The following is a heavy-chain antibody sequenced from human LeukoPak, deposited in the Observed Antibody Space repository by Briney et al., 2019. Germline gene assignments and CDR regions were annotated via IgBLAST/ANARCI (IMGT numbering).Heavy chain of an antibody. CDR2: ISASGHYA. CDR3: AKDGSWGDYYFYFYIDV. J-gene: IGHJ6*03. Sequence: GGSLRLSCEVSGFTFANYAMSWVRQDPGKGLEWISGISASGHYAYSADSLKGRFTISRDNSKNTLYLQMNSLRAEDTALYYCAKDGSWGDYYFYFYIDVWGKGTTVTVSS. V-gene: IGHV3-23*01. CDR1: GFTFANYA. D-gene: IGHD3-16*01.